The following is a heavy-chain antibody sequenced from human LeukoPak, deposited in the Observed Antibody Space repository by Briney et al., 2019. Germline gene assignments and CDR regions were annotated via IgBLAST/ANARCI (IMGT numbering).Heavy chain of an antibody. CDR1: GFTFSSYS. CDR2: ISSSSSYI. Sequence: GGSLRLSCAASGFTFSSYSMNWVRQAPGKGLEWVSSISSSSSYIYYADSVKGRFTISRDNAKNSLYLQMNSLRAEDTAVYYCAREGAKRWFDPWGQGTLVTVSS. CDR3: AREGAKRWFDP. J-gene: IGHJ5*02. V-gene: IGHV3-21*01.